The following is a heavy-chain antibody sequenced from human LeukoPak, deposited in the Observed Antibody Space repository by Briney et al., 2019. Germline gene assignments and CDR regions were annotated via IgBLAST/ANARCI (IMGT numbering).Heavy chain of an antibody. D-gene: IGHD3-22*01. CDR3: ATSADYYDSSDY. CDR2: FDPEDGET. V-gene: IGHV1-24*01. CDR1: GYTLTELS. J-gene: IGHJ4*02. Sequence: ASVKVSCKVSGYTLTELSMHWVRQAPGKGLEWMGGFDPEDGETIYAQKFRGRVTMTEDTSTDTAYMELSSLRSEDTAVYYCATSADYYDSSDYWGQGTLVTVSS.